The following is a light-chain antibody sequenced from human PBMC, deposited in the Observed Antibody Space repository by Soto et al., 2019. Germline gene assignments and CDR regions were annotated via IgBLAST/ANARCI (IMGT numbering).Light chain of an antibody. V-gene: IGKV3-20*01. CDR3: QQYGSSPPWM. Sequence: EIVLTQSPGTLSLSPGERATLSCRASESVSSSYLAWYQQKPGQAPRLLIFGASSRATGTPDRFSGSGSGTDFTLTISRLEPEDCAVYYCQQYGSSPPWMFGEATEVEIK. CDR1: ESVSSSY. CDR2: GAS. J-gene: IGKJ1*01.